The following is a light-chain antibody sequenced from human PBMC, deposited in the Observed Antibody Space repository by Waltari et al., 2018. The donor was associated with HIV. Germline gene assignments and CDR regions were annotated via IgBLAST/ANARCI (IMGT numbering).Light chain of an antibody. CDR2: DVT. CDR1: SSDVGGYNY. CDR3: CSYAGRYTYV. J-gene: IGLJ1*01. V-gene: IGLV2-11*01. Sequence: QSALTQPRSVSGSPGQSVTISCTGTSSDVGGYNYVSWYQHHPGKAPKFMIYDVTKRPSGVADRCSGSKSGNTASLTISGLQAEDDADYYCCSYAGRYTYVFGTGTKVTVL.